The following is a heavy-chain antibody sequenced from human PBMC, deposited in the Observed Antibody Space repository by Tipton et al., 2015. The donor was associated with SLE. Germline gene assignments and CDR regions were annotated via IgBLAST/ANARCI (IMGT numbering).Heavy chain of an antibody. CDR1: GGSISSGSYY. D-gene: IGHD5-12*01. CDR3: ARVRYGGHDEAYYFDY. J-gene: IGHJ4*02. Sequence: TLSLTCTVSGGSISSGSYYWSWLRQPAGKGLEWIGRIYTSGSTNYNPSLKSRVTISVDTSKNQFSLKRSSVTAADTAVYYCARVRYGGHDEAYYFDYWGQGTLVTVSS. CDR2: IYTSGST. V-gene: IGHV4-61*02.